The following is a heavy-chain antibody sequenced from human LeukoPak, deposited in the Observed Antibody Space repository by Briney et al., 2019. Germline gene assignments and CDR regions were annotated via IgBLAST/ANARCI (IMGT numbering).Heavy chain of an antibody. D-gene: IGHD6-19*01. V-gene: IGHV4-39*01. J-gene: IGHJ4*02. CDR2: IYYSGST. CDR1: GFTFSSYA. Sequence: PGGSLRLSCAASGFTFSSYAMTWIRQPPGKGLELIGSIYYSGSTYYNPSLRSRVTMSVDTSKNQFSLKMSSVTAADTAVYHCARRLGIAVFDYWGQGTLVTVSS. CDR3: ARRLGIAVFDY.